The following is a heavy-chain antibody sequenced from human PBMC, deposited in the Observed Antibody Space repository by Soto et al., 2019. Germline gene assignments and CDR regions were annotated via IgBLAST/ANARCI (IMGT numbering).Heavy chain of an antibody. D-gene: IGHD3-3*01. CDR3: AKDTVGGYSFWSGYYSDGLDV. CDR2: ISGSADGT. Sequence: EVKLLESGGGLAQPGGSLRLSCVGSGFTFDSYAISWVRQAPGERLXXXXAISGSADGTDYAHSVRGRFTISRDNAKKTVHLQMDSLRVEDTAVYFCAKDTVGGYSFWSGYYSDGLDVWGQGTLVSVS. V-gene: IGHV3-23*01. J-gene: IGHJ3*01. CDR1: GFTFDSYA.